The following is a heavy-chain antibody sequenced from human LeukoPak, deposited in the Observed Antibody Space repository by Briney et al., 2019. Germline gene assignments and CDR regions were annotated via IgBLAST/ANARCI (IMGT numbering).Heavy chain of an antibody. CDR3: YLAGVDYYYMDV. CDR1: GFTFSSYE. Sequence: PGGSLRLSCAASGFTFSSYEMNWVRQAPGKGLEWVSYISSSGSTIYYADSVKGRFTISRDNAKNSLYLQMNSLRAEDTAVYYCYLAGVDYYYMDVWGKGTTVTVSS. CDR2: ISSSGSTI. D-gene: IGHD7-27*01. J-gene: IGHJ6*03. V-gene: IGHV3-48*03.